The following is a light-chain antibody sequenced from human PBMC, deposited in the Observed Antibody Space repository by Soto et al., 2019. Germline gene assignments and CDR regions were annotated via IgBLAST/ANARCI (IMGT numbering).Light chain of an antibody. J-gene: IGKJ3*01. Sequence: EIVMTQSPATLSVSPGERATLSCRASQSVGSDLAWYQQKPGQAPRLVIYDASSRATGIPDRFSGSGSGTDFTLTISRLEPEDFAVYYCQQYGSSPQGFTFGPGTKVDIK. CDR1: QSVGSD. V-gene: IGKV3-20*01. CDR3: QQYGSSPQGFT. CDR2: DAS.